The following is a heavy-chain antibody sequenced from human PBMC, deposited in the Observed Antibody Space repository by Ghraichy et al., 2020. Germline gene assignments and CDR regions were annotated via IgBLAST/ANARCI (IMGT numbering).Heavy chain of an antibody. Sequence: GEPLNISCAASGFTFSDHYMDWVRQAPGRGLEWVGRIRNKANRYTTEYGASVKGRFTVSRDDLKNSVYLQMDSLKTEDTAVYYCARGAGRLHTHYYHLMDVWGQGTTVTVSS. J-gene: IGHJ6*02. CDR1: GFTFSDHY. CDR3: ARGAGRLHTHYYHLMDV. V-gene: IGHV3-72*01. CDR2: IRNKANRYTT.